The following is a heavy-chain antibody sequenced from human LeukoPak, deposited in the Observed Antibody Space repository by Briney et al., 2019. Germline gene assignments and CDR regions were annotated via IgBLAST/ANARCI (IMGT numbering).Heavy chain of an antibody. J-gene: IGHJ3*02. Sequence: PAASVKVSCKASGYTFTSYAMHWVRQAPGQRLEWMGWINAGNGNTKYSQAFQGRVTITRDTSASTAHMELSSLRSEDMAVYYCARSGSSAFDIWGQGTMVTVSS. D-gene: IGHD1-26*01. CDR1: GYTFTSYA. V-gene: IGHV1-3*03. CDR3: ARSGSSAFDI. CDR2: INAGNGNT.